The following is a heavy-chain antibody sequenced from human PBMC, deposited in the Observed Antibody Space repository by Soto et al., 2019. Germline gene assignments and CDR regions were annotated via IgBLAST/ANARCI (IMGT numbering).Heavy chain of an antibody. CDR1: GGSISSGGYY. J-gene: IGHJ4*02. CDR2: IYYSGST. Sequence: SESLSLTCTFSGGSISSGGYYWSWIRQHPGKGLEWIGYIYYSGSTYYNPSLKSRVTISVDTSKNQFSLKLSSVTAADTAVYYWARDRRTFMFDYWGQGTLVTVSS. CDR3: ARDRRTFMFDY. V-gene: IGHV4-31*03.